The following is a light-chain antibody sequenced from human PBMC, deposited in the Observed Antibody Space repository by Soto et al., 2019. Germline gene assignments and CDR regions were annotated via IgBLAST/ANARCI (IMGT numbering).Light chain of an antibody. CDR2: DAS. J-gene: IGKJ3*01. V-gene: IGKV1-33*01. Sequence: DIQMTQSPSSLSASVGDRVTITCQASQDISNYLNWYQQKPGKAPKLLIYDASNLETGVPSRFNGSGSGTDFIFTISSLQPEDIATYYCQQYDNLITFGPGTKVDIK. CDR3: QQYDNLIT. CDR1: QDISNY.